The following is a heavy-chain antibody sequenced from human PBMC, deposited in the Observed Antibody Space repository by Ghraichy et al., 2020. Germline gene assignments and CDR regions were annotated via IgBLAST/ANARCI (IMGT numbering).Heavy chain of an antibody. V-gene: IGHV4-34*01. CDR2: INPTGTT. CDR3: ARRRELWSAAEGDAYDM. Sequence: SETLSLTCAVYVGSFSGYYWSWIRQPPGKGLEWIGEINPTGTTNNSPSLKSRLTMSVDTSKNQFSLKLRSVTAADTAVYYCARRRELWSAAEGDAYDMWGQGTMVTVS. D-gene: IGHD3-16*01. CDR1: VGSFSGYY. J-gene: IGHJ3*02.